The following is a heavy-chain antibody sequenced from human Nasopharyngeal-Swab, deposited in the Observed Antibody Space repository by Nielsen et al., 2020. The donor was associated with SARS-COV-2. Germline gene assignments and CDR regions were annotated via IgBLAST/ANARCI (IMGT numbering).Heavy chain of an antibody. Sequence: LRLSCTVSGGSISSGGYYWSWIRQHPGKGLEWIGYIYYSGSTYYNPSLKSRVTISVDTSKNQFSLKLSSVTAADTAVYYCARAQSTIFGVVTAFDYWGQGTLVTVSS. CDR2: IYYSGST. D-gene: IGHD3-3*01. J-gene: IGHJ4*02. CDR1: GGSISSGGYY. CDR3: ARAQSTIFGVVTAFDY. V-gene: IGHV4-31*03.